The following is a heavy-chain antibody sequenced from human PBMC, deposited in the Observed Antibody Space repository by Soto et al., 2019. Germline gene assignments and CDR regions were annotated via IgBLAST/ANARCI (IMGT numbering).Heavy chain of an antibody. Sequence: QVQLVESGGGVVQPGRSLRLSCAASGFTFSSYGMHWVHQAPGKGLEWVALIWYDGSNKYYADSVKGRFTISRDNSKNTLYLQMSSLRAEDTAVYYCARDQGAYAEYFQHWRQGTRVTVSS. D-gene: IGHD1-26*01. J-gene: IGHJ1*01. CDR3: ARDQGAYAEYFQH. CDR2: IWYDGSNK. V-gene: IGHV3-33*01. CDR1: GFTFSSYG.